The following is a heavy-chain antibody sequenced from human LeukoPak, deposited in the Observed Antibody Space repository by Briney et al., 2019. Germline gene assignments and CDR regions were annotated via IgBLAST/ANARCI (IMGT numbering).Heavy chain of an antibody. CDR1: GFTFSTFT. J-gene: IGHJ6*02. CDR2: IRSKAYGGTT. D-gene: IGHD2-2*01. CDR3: TRGDIVVVPAAIAYYYYGMDV. Sequence: PGGSLRLSCEASGFTFSTFTMSWVRQAPGKGLEWVGFIRSKAYGGTTEYAASVKGRFTISRDDSKSIAYLQMNSLKTEDTAVYYCTRGDIVVVPAAIAYYYYGMDVWGQGTTVTVSS. V-gene: IGHV3-49*02.